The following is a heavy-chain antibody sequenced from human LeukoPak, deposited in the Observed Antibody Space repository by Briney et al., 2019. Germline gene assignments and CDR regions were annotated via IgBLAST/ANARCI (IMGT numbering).Heavy chain of an antibody. D-gene: IGHD3-22*01. CDR3: ARVADSSGYTFDY. V-gene: IGHV3-11*04. CDR1: GFTFSDYY. CDR2: ISGSGSTI. Sequence: GGSLRLSCAASGFTFSDYYMSWIRQAPGKGLEWLSYISGSGSTIYYADSVKGRFTISRDNAKNSLYLQMNSLRAEDTAVYYCARVADSSGYTFDYWGQGTLVTVSS. J-gene: IGHJ4*02.